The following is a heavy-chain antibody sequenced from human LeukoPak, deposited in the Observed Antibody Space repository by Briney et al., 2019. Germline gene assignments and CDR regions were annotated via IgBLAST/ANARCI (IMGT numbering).Heavy chain of an antibody. CDR3: AKDNAEYYDSSGYYY. V-gene: IGHV3-23*01. D-gene: IGHD3-22*01. Sequence: GGSLRLSCAASGFTFSSYAMSWVRQAPGKGLEWVSAISGSGGSTYYADSVKGQFTISRDNSKNTLYLQMNSLRAEDTAVYYCAKDNAEYYDSSGYYYWGQGTLVTVSS. J-gene: IGHJ4*02. CDR2: ISGSGGST. CDR1: GFTFSSYA.